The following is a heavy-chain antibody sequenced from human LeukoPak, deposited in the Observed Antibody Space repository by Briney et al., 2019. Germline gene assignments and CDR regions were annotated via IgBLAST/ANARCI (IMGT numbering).Heavy chain of an antibody. CDR3: ARVMMGATKSNYNYYVMNV. Sequence: GGSLRLSCAASGFTFSSYTMHWVRQAPGKGLEHVAAIISHGGSTYYANSVQGRFTISRDNSKTTLYPQMGSLRAEDKAVYYCARVMMGATKSNYNYYVMNVWGQGTTVTVSS. CDR1: GFTFSSYT. D-gene: IGHD1-26*01. V-gene: IGHV3-64*01. CDR2: IISHGGST. J-gene: IGHJ6*02.